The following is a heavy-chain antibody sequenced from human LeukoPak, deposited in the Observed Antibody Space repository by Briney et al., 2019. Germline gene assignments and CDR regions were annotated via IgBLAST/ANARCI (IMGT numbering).Heavy chain of an antibody. CDR3: AREEEGGTFDY. D-gene: IGHD3-16*01. Sequence: PGAPVKVSCKASGYTFTSYYMHWVRQAPGQGLEWMGMIYPSGGDTNYAQKFQGRVTMTRDTSTSTVYMELSGLRSEDTAVYYCAREEEGGTFDYWGQGTLVTVSS. J-gene: IGHJ4*02. CDR2: IYPSGGDT. CDR1: GYTFTSYY. V-gene: IGHV1-46*01.